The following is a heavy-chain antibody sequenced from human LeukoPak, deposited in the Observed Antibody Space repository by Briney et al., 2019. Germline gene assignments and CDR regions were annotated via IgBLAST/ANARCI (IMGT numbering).Heavy chain of an antibody. CDR3: SRELAWGPADY. CDR1: GDSVSSNSAA. CDR2: TYYRSGWYN. Sequence: SQTLSLTCAISGDSVSSNSAAWGWIRQSPSRGLEWLRRTYYRSGWYNDYALSVESRITINPDTSKNQVSLQLTSVTPEDTAVYYCSRELAWGPADYWGQGTLVTVSS. J-gene: IGHJ4*02. D-gene: IGHD7-27*01. V-gene: IGHV6-1*01.